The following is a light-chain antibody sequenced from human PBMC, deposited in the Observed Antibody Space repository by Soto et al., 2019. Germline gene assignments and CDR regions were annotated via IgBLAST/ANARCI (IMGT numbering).Light chain of an antibody. CDR2: GAS. Sequence: EIVLTQSPGTLSLSPGERATLSCRASQSVTRNYLDWYQQRPGQAPRLLVYGASSRATGISDRFSGSGSGTDFTLTISRLEPEDFAVYYCQHYVSPPITFGQGTRLEI. CDR3: QHYVSPPIT. V-gene: IGKV3-20*01. CDR1: QSVTRNY. J-gene: IGKJ5*01.